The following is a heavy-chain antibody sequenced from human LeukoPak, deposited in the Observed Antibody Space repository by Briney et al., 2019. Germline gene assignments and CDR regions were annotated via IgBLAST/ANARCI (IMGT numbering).Heavy chain of an antibody. CDR2: ISGSGGST. D-gene: IGHD3-9*01. V-gene: IGHV3-23*01. CDR3: AKDCRGAGNTIFCLCYYGMDV. CDR1: GFTFSSYA. Sequence: GGSLRLSCAASGFTFSSYAMSRVRQAPGKGLEWVSAISGSGGSTYYADSVKGRFTISRDNSKNTLYLQMNSLRAEDTAVYYCAKDCRGAGNTIFCLCYYGMDVWGQGTTVTVSS. J-gene: IGHJ6*02.